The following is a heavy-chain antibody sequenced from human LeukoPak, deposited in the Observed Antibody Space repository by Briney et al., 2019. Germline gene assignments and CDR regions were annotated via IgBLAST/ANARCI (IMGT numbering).Heavy chain of an antibody. J-gene: IGHJ5*02. CDR2: IYYSGST. D-gene: IGHD2-15*01. CDR1: GGSISSYY. CDR3: ARERCSGGSCYNWFDP. V-gene: IGHV4-59*01. Sequence: PSETLSLTRTVSGGSISSYYWSWIRQPPGKGLEWIGYIYYSGSTNYNPSLKSRVTISVDTSKNQFSLKLSSVTAADTAVYYCARERCSGGSCYNWFDPWGQGTLVTVSS.